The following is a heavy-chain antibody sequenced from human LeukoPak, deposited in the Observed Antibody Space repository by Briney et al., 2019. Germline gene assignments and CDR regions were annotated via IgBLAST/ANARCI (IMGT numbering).Heavy chain of an antibody. V-gene: IGHV4-38-2*02. CDR2: IYHSGST. D-gene: IGHD1-14*01. Sequence: SEILSLTCTVSGYSISSGYYWGWIRQPPGKGLEWIGSIYHSGSTYYNPSLKSRVTISVDTSKNQFSLKLSSVTAADTAVYYCARSSTTAEVDYWGQGTLVTVSS. CDR1: GYSISSGYY. J-gene: IGHJ4*02. CDR3: ARSSTTAEVDY.